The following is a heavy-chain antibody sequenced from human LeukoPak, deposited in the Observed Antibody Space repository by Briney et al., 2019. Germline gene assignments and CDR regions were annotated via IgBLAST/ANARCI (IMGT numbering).Heavy chain of an antibody. CDR2: IRYDGSFK. V-gene: IGHV3-30*02. D-gene: IGHD4-17*01. CDR1: GFTFSNYG. Sequence: GGSLRLSCAASGFTFSNYGMHWVRQAPGKGLAWVTFIRYDGSFKYYADSVKGRFTISRDNSKNTLYLQMNSLRVEDTAVYYCARERLRGYYYYYYMDVWGKGTTVTVSS. CDR3: ARERLRGYYYYYYMDV. J-gene: IGHJ6*03.